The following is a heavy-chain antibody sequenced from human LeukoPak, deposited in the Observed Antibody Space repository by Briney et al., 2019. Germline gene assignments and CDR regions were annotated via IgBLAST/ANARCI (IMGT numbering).Heavy chain of an antibody. J-gene: IGHJ4*02. CDR3: ARAKPKNMVRGLIMRRESRYYFDY. Sequence: PGGSLRLSCEGSGFTFSSYGMHWVRQAPGKGLEWVAVMSADGLNKHYADSVKGRFIISRDNSKKTVYLQMNSLRAEDTAVYYCARAKPKNMVRGLIMRRESRYYFDYWGQGTLVTVSS. CDR1: GFTFSSYG. D-gene: IGHD3-10*01. CDR2: MSADGLNK. V-gene: IGHV3-33*05.